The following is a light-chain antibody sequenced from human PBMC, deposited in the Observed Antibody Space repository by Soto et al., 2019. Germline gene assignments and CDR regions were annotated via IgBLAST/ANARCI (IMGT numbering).Light chain of an antibody. CDR2: DAS. CDR1: QSISSW. V-gene: IGKV1-5*01. CDR3: QQYNSYLYT. Sequence: DIQMTQSPSTLSASVGDRVTITCRASQSISSWLAWYQQKPGKAPKLLIYDASNLEIGVPSRFSGSRSGTEFTLTISSLQPDDFATYYCQQYNSYLYTFGQGTKLEIK. J-gene: IGKJ2*01.